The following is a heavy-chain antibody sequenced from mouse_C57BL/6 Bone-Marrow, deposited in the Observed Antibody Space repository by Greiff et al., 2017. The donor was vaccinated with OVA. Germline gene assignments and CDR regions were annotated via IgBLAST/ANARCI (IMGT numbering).Heavy chain of an antibody. CDR3: TRGGTTVVGPLDY. V-gene: IGHV1-15*01. Sequence: QVQLQQSGAELVRPGASVTLSCKASGYTFTDYEMHWVKQTPVHGLEWIGAIDPETGGTAYNQKFKGKAILTADKSSSTAYMGLRSLTSEDSAVYYCTRGGTTVVGPLDYWGQGTTLTVSS. D-gene: IGHD1-1*01. CDR2: IDPETGGT. CDR1: GYTFTDYE. J-gene: IGHJ2*01.